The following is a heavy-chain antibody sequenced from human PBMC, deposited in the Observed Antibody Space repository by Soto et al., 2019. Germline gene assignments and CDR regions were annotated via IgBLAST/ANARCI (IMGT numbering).Heavy chain of an antibody. CDR3: ARESRYCSGGSCYFRPGIDY. J-gene: IGHJ4*02. D-gene: IGHD2-15*01. V-gene: IGHV1-69*12. Sequence: QVQLVQSGAEVKKPGSSVKVSCKASGGTFSSYAISWVRQAPGQGLEWMGGITPIFGTANYAQKFQGRVTSTADESTSTADMELRSLRSEDTAVYYCARESRYCSGGSCYFRPGIDYWGQGTLVTVSS. CDR1: GGTFSSYA. CDR2: ITPIFGTA.